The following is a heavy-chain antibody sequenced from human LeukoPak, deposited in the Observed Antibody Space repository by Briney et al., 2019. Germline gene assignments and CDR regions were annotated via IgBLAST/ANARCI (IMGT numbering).Heavy chain of an antibody. CDR1: GGSISSYY. CDR2: IYTSGST. Sequence: SETLSPTCTVSGGSISSYYWSWIRQPAGKGLEWIGRIYTSGSTNYNPSLKSRVTMSVDTSKYQFSLKLSSVTAADTAVYYCARRGSITIFGVVTDYYYYMDVWGKGTTVTVSS. J-gene: IGHJ6*03. D-gene: IGHD3-3*01. V-gene: IGHV4-4*07. CDR3: ARRGSITIFGVVTDYYYYMDV.